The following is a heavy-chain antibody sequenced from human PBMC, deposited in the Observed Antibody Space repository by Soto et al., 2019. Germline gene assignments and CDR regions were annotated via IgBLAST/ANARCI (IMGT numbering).Heavy chain of an antibody. CDR2: IYSTGTT. D-gene: IGHD3-10*01. Sequence: EVQLVESGGGLIQPGGSLTLSCAASGFTVGNNYMSWVRQAPGKGLEWVSLIYSTGTTKYADSVKGRFTVSRDNAKNTLYLQMNSRRAEDTAVYYCAKEGRVSGSHFNSVGYWGQGTLVTVSS. J-gene: IGHJ4*02. CDR3: AKEGRVSGSHFNSVGY. CDR1: GFTVGNNY. V-gene: IGHV3-53*01.